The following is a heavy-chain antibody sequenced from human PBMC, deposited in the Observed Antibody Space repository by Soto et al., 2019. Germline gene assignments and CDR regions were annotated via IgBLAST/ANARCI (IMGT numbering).Heavy chain of an antibody. CDR3: ARDYGLTVTSNYYYYYGMDV. CDR2: ISYDGSNK. D-gene: IGHD4-17*01. CDR1: GGTFSSYA. J-gene: IGHJ6*02. Sequence: GGSLRLSCAASGGTFSSYAMHWIRQAPGKGLEWVAVISYDGSNKYYAESVKGRFTISRDNSKNTLYLQMNSLRAEDTAVYHCARDYGLTVTSNYYYYYGMDVWGQGTTVTVSS. V-gene: IGHV3-30-3*01.